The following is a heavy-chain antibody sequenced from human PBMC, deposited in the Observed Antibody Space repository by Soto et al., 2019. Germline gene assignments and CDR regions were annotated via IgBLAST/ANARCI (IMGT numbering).Heavy chain of an antibody. Sequence: PGESLKISCKGSGYSFTSYWIGWVRQMPGKGLEWMGIIYPGDSGTRYSPAFQGQVTISADKSISTAYLQWSSLKASDTDMYYCARPDILHYFDAFGIWGQGTMVTVSS. CDR1: GYSFTSYW. CDR3: ARPDILHYFDAFGI. V-gene: IGHV5-51*01. J-gene: IGHJ3*02. CDR2: IYPGDSGT. D-gene: IGHD3-9*01.